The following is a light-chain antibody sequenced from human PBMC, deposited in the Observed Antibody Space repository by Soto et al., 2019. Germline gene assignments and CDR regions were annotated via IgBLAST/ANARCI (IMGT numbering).Light chain of an antibody. J-gene: IGLJ2*01. CDR3: SSYSTRSALV. CDR1: SADIGAFNY. V-gene: IGLV2-14*01. Sequence: QSALTQPASVSGSPGQSITISCAGTSADIGAFNYVSWYQQYPGKAPKLLIYDVSNRPSGVSTRFSASKSANTASLTISGLQADDEADYYCSSYSTRSALVFGGGNKVTVL. CDR2: DVS.